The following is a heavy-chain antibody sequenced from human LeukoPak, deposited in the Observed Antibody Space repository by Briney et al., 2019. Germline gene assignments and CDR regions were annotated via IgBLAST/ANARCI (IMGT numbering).Heavy chain of an antibody. V-gene: IGHV3-23*01. CDR1: GFTFSSYA. J-gene: IGHJ4*02. D-gene: IGHD3-10*01. CDR2: ISGSGGSP. CDR3: AKYGQLWPRDLYYFDY. Sequence: GGTLRLSCAASGFTFSSYAMSWVRQAPGKGLEWVSAISGSGGSPYYADSVKGRFTISRDNSKNTLYLQMNSLRAEDTAVYYCAKYGQLWPRDLYYFDYWGQGTLVTVSS.